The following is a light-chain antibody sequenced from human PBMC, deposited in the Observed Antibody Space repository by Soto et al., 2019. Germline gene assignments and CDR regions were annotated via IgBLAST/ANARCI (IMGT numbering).Light chain of an antibody. Sequence: EIVMTQSPATLSVSPGERATLSCRASQSVSSNLAWYQQKPGQAPRLLSYGASTRATGIPARFSGSASGTEFPLTISSLQSEDFSVYYCQQYKNWPPWTFGQGTKVEIK. CDR2: GAS. CDR3: QQYKNWPPWT. CDR1: QSVSSN. J-gene: IGKJ1*01. V-gene: IGKV3-15*01.